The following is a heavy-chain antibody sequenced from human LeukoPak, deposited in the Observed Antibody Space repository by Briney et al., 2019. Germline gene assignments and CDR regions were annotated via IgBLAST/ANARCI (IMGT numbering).Heavy chain of an antibody. V-gene: IGHV1-2*02. CDR1: GYTFTGYY. Sequence: GASVKVSCKASGYTFTGYYMHWVRQAPGQGLEWMGWINPNSGGTNYAQKFQGRVTMTRDTSISTAYMELGRLRSDDTAVYYCARVRQYYDFWSGATPSFDYWGQGTLVTVSS. J-gene: IGHJ4*02. D-gene: IGHD3-3*01. CDR2: INPNSGGT. CDR3: ARVRQYYDFWSGATPSFDY.